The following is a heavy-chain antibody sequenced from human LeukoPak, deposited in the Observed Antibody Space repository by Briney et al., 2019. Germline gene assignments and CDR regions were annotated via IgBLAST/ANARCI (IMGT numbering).Heavy chain of an antibody. CDR1: GYTFTTYG. V-gene: IGHV1-18*01. Sequence: ASVKVSCKASGYTFTTYGISWVRQAPGQGLEWMGRISAYNGNTKYAQKFQGRVTMTTDTSTSTVYMELRSLRSDDTAVYYCARRVTSDAFDIWGQGTMVTVSS. D-gene: IGHD2-21*02. CDR2: ISAYNGNT. J-gene: IGHJ3*02. CDR3: ARRVTSDAFDI.